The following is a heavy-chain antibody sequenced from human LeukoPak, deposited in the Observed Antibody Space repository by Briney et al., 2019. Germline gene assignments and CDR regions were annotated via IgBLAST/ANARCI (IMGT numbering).Heavy chain of an antibody. Sequence: GGSLRLSCAASGXTFSSYGMHWVRQAPGKGLDWVAVISSDGSNTHYADSVKGRFTISRDNSKNTLYLQMNSLRAEDTAVYYCASSWAYFDSWGQGTLVTVSS. J-gene: IGHJ4*02. CDR2: ISSDGSNT. V-gene: IGHV3-30*03. CDR3: ASSWAYFDS. CDR1: GXTFSSYG. D-gene: IGHD6-13*01.